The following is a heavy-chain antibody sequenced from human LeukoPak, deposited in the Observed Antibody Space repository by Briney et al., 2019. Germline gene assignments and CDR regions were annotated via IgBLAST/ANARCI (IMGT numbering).Heavy chain of an antibody. CDR1: GFSISGYA. V-gene: IGHV3-23*01. J-gene: IGHJ5*02. D-gene: IGHD6-6*01. Sequence: GGSLRLSCAASGFSISGYAMSWVRQAPGKGLEWVSGINSNSNTYNADSVKGRFTISRDNSKNTLYLQMNSLRVEDTAVYYCAKDQVGWTSSRFDPWGQGTVVTVSS. CDR3: AKDQVGWTSSRFDP. CDR2: INSNSNT.